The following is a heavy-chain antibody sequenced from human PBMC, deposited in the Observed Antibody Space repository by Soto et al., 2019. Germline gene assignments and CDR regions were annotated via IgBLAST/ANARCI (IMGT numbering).Heavy chain of an antibody. CDR1: GGSFSNYY. J-gene: IGHJ4*02. D-gene: IGHD6-25*01. Sequence: SETLSLTCAVYGGSFSNYYWSWIRQPPGKGLEWIGEINHSGSTNCNPSLKSRVTISIDTSKNQFSLTLSSVTAADTAVYYCARGGGKSGYYFDDWGQGTLVTVSS. CDR3: ARGGGKSGYYFDD. V-gene: IGHV4-34*01. CDR2: INHSGST.